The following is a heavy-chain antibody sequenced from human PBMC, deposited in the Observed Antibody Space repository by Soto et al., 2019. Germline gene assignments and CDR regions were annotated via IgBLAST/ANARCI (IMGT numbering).Heavy chain of an antibody. Sequence: LRLSCAASGFTFSSYAMSWVRQAPGKGLEWVSAISGSGGSTYYADSVKGRFTISRDNSKNTLYLQMNSLRAEDTAVYYCARDKRGYTYGPSVNWGQGTLVTVSS. D-gene: IGHD5-18*01. V-gene: IGHV3-23*01. CDR3: ARDKRGYTYGPSVN. J-gene: IGHJ4*02. CDR2: ISGSGGST. CDR1: GFTFSSYA.